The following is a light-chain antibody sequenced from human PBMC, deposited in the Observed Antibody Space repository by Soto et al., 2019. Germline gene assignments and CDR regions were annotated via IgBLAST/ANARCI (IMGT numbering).Light chain of an antibody. CDR2: GAS. Sequence: EIVMKHSPATLSVSPGERATLSCRASQSVSSNLAWYQQKPGQAPRLLIYGASTRATGIAARFSGSGSGTEFTLTISSLQSEDFAVYYCQQYNNWLTFGQGTRLEI. CDR1: QSVSSN. J-gene: IGKJ5*01. CDR3: QQYNNWLT. V-gene: IGKV3-15*01.